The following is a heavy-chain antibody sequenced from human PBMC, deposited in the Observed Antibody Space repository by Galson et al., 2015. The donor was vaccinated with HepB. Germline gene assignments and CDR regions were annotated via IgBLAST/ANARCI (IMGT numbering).Heavy chain of an antibody. CDR3: ATLRYDRVWELLEYYFDY. Sequence: SLRLSCAASGFTFSSYWMSWVRQAPGKGLEWVANIKQDGSEKYYVDSVKGRFSISRDNAKNSLYLQMNSLRAEDTAVYYCATLRYDRVWELLEYYFDYWGQGTLVTVSS. CDR1: GFTFSSYW. CDR2: IKQDGSEK. J-gene: IGHJ4*02. V-gene: IGHV3-7*01. D-gene: IGHD1-26*01.